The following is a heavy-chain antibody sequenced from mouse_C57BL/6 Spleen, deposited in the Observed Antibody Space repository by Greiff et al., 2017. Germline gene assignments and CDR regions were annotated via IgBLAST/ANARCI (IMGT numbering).Heavy chain of an antibody. CDR1: GYTFTDYE. Sequence: VKLQESGAELVRPGASVTLSCKASGYTFTDYEMHWVKQTPVHGLEWIGAIDPETGGTAYNQKFKGKAILTADKSSSTAYMELRSLTSEDSAVYYCTNYDYDAPYWYFDVWGTGTTVTVSS. CDR2: IDPETGGT. J-gene: IGHJ1*03. V-gene: IGHV1-15*01. CDR3: TNYDYDAPYWYFDV. D-gene: IGHD2-4*01.